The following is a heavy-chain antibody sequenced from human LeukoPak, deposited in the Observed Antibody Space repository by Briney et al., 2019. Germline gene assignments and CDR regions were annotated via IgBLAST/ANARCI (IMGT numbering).Heavy chain of an antibody. Sequence: GGSLSLSCAASRLTFSDYAMSWFRQAPGKGLEWVSGITSGFTPHYADSVKGRFTISIENSKNTFHLQLNSLRAEDTAVYYCAKDYSDSRVADVFFEYWGQGTLVTVSS. CDR3: AKDYSDSRVADVFFEY. CDR2: ITSGFTP. J-gene: IGHJ4*02. D-gene: IGHD2-15*01. V-gene: IGHV3-23*01. CDR1: RLTFSDYA.